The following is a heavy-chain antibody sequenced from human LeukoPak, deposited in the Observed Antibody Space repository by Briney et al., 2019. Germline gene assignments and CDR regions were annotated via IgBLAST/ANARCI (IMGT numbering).Heavy chain of an antibody. CDR2: IYYSGST. D-gene: IGHD5-12*01. J-gene: IGHJ5*02. CDR1: GGSISSYY. CDR3: ARALRKTYNWFDP. Sequence: PSETLSLTCTVSGGSISSYYWSWIRQPPGKGLEWIGYIYYSGSTNYNPSLKSRVTISVDTSKNQFPLKLSSVTAADTAVYYCARALRKTYNWFDPWGQGTLVTVSS. V-gene: IGHV4-59*01.